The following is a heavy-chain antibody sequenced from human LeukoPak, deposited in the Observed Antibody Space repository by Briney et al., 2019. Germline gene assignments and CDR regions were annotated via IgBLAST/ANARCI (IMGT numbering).Heavy chain of an antibody. Sequence: PSETLSLTCAVSGGSISSGSYYWSWIRQPAGKGLEWIGRIYTSGSTNYNPSLKSRVTISVDTSKNQFSLKLSSVTAADTAVYYCASIGLYGSGTEDVWGQGTTVTVSS. D-gene: IGHD3-10*01. CDR3: ASIGLYGSGTEDV. CDR1: GGSISSGSYY. V-gene: IGHV4-61*02. CDR2: IYTSGST. J-gene: IGHJ6*02.